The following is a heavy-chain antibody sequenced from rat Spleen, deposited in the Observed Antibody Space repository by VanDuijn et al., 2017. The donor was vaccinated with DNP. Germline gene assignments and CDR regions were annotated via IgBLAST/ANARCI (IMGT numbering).Heavy chain of an antibody. D-gene: IGHD1-11*01. Sequence: EVQLVESGGGLVQPGRSLKLSCAASGFTFSDYNMAWVRQAPKKGLEWVATISYDGSSTYYRDSVKGRFTISRDNAKSTLYLQMDSLRSEDTATYYCTRRPYYFDYWGQGVMVTVSS. V-gene: IGHV5-7*01. J-gene: IGHJ2*01. CDR2: ISYDGSST. CDR3: TRRPYYFDY. CDR1: GFTFSDYN.